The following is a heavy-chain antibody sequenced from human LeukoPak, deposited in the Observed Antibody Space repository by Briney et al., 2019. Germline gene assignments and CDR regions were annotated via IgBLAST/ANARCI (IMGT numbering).Heavy chain of an antibody. D-gene: IGHD2-15*01. Sequence: ASVKVSCKASGYTFTSYGISWVRQAPGQGLEWMGWISAYNGNTNYAQKPQGRVTMNTDTSTSTAYMKLRSLRSDDTAVYYCARDPYCSGGSCYFVGNYFDYWGQGTLVTVSS. V-gene: IGHV1-18*01. J-gene: IGHJ4*02. CDR1: GYTFTSYG. CDR2: ISAYNGNT. CDR3: ARDPYCSGGSCYFVGNYFDY.